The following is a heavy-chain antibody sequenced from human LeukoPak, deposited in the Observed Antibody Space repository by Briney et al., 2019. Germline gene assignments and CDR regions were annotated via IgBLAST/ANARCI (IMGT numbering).Heavy chain of an antibody. Sequence: GASVNVSCKASGYTFTGYYMHWVRQAPGQGLGWMGWINPNSGGTNYEQKFPGRVTMTRDTSISTAYMELSRLRSDDTAVYYCATGGYSSGWYDYWGQGTLVTVSS. CDR2: INPNSGGT. D-gene: IGHD6-19*01. V-gene: IGHV1-2*02. J-gene: IGHJ4*02. CDR3: ATGGYSSGWYDY. CDR1: GYTFTGYY.